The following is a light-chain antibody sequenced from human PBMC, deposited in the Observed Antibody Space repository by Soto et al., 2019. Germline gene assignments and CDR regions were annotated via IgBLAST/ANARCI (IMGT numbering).Light chain of an antibody. CDR2: EVS. V-gene: IGLV2-8*01. CDR1: SSDVGGYNY. J-gene: IGLJ1*01. Sequence: QSVLTQPPSASGPPGQSVTISCTGTSSDVGGYNYVSWYQQHPGKAPKLMIYEVSKRPSGVPDRFSGSKSGNTASLTVSGLQAEDEADYYCSSYEGSNIYVFGTGTKVTVL. CDR3: SSYEGSNIYV.